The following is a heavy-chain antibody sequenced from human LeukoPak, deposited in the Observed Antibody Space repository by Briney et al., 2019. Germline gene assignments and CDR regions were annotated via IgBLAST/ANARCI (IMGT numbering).Heavy chain of an antibody. CDR2: IYPDDSDT. Sequence: GESLKISCKGSGYRFSTYWIGCVRQVPGKGLEWMAIIYPDDSDTKHSRSFQGQVTISADKSTNTAYLQWRSLQASDSAMYYCAGGVAWRGAWTPFHVWGQGTMVTVSS. D-gene: IGHD2-8*02. V-gene: IGHV5-51*01. J-gene: IGHJ3*01. CDR1: GYRFSTYW. CDR3: AGGVAWRGAWTPFHV.